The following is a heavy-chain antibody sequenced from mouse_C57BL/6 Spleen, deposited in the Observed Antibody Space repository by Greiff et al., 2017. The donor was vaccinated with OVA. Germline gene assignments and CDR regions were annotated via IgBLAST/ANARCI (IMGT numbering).Heavy chain of an antibody. V-gene: IGHV10-1*01. CDR3: VTNYCGSPWFAY. J-gene: IGHJ3*01. CDR2: IRSKSNNYAT. D-gene: IGHD1-1*01. CDR1: GFSFNTYA. Sequence: EVMLVESGGGLVQPKGSLKLSCAASGFSFNTYAMNWVRQAPGKGLEWVARIRSKSNNYATYYADSVKDRFTISRDDSESMLYLQMNNLKTEDTAMYYCVTNYCGSPWFAYWGQGTLVTVSA.